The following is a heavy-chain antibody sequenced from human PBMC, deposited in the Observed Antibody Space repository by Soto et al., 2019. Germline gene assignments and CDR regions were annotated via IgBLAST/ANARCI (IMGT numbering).Heavy chain of an antibody. CDR3: SADLPYNPTGPFDS. J-gene: IGHJ4*02. CDR1: GGTFTDET. D-gene: IGHD1-1*01. CDR2: VMPLFATE. Sequence: QVQLVQSGAEVKRPGSSVRVSCRASGGTFTDETFSWVRQAPGQGLEGMGNVMPLFATENYAPKFRGRVTIYADESTNTDYMDLSSLNSDDTAIYFCSADLPYNPTGPFDSWCQGNLVTVSS. V-gene: IGHV1-69*18.